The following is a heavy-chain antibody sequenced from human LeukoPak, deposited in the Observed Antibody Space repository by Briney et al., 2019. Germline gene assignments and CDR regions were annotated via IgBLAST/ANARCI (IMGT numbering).Heavy chain of an antibody. D-gene: IGHD2-15*01. Sequence: GGSLRLSCAASGFTFGSYSMNWVRQAPGKGLEWVSSISSSSSYIYYADSVKGRFTISRDNAKSSLYLQMNSLRAEDTAVYYCARDSRVVAAMDYYYGMDVWGQGTTVTVSS. J-gene: IGHJ6*02. CDR2: ISSSSSYI. CDR3: ARDSRVVAAMDYYYGMDV. V-gene: IGHV3-21*01. CDR1: GFTFGSYS.